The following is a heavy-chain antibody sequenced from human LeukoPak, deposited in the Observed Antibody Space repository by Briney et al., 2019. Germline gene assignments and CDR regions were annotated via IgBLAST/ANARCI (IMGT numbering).Heavy chain of an antibody. Sequence: SQTLSLTCAISGDSVSSNSAAWNWIRQSPSRGLEWLGRTYYRSKWYNDYAVSVKSRITINPDTSKNQFSLQLNSVTPEDTAVYYCARDALEYSSGWYLLDYWGQGTLVTVSS. D-gene: IGHD6-19*01. CDR2: TYYRSKWYN. J-gene: IGHJ4*02. CDR1: GDSVSSNSAA. V-gene: IGHV6-1*01. CDR3: ARDALEYSSGWYLLDY.